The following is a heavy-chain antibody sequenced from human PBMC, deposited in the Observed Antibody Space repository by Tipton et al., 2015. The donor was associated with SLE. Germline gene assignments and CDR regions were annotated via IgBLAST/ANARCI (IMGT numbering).Heavy chain of an antibody. CDR3: TDIGGTWFDA. CDR1: GFSLSDRH. D-gene: IGHD2-15*01. Sequence: SLRLSCAASGFSLSDRHMDWVRQAPGKGLEWVGRSRNKDKNYSTFYATSVNGRFTVSRDDSKNSLYLHMNSLKTDDTAVYYCTDIGGTWFDAWGQGTLVTVSS. CDR2: SRNKDKNYST. V-gene: IGHV3-72*01. J-gene: IGHJ5*02.